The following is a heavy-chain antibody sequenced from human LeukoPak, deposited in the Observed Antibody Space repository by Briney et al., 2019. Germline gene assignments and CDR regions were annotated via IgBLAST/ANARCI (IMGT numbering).Heavy chain of an antibody. CDR2: IYYSGST. Sequence: SETLSLTCTVSGGSISSSNYYWGWIRQPPGRGLEWIGNIYYSGSTYFNPSLKSRVTISVDTSKNQFSLKLSSVTAADTAAYYCARRVVVAATRYFDFWGQGTLVTVSS. CDR1: GGSISSSNYY. CDR3: ARRVVVAATRYFDF. D-gene: IGHD2-15*01. J-gene: IGHJ4*02. V-gene: IGHV4-39*01.